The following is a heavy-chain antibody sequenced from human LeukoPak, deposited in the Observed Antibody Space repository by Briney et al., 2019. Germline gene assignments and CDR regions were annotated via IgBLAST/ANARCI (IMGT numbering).Heavy chain of an antibody. Sequence: GESLKISCKGSGYSFTSYRIGWVRQMPGKGLEWMGIIYPGDSDTKYSPSFQGQVTISADKSISTAYLQWSSLKASDTAMYYCARQAPIAAAGTHYFDYWGQGTLVTVSS. CDR1: GYSFTSYR. CDR3: ARQAPIAAAGTHYFDY. D-gene: IGHD6-13*01. J-gene: IGHJ4*02. CDR2: IYPGDSDT. V-gene: IGHV5-51*01.